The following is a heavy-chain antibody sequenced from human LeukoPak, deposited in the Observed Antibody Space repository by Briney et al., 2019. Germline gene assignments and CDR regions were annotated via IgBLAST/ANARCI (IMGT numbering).Heavy chain of an antibody. J-gene: IGHJ5*01. CDR1: GFTFSSYA. CDR3: AKDWALYRDYVAYFES. D-gene: IGHD4-17*01. Sequence: GTSPRLSCAASGFTFSSYAMHWVRQAPGKGLEWVAVIRYDGSDKYYGDSVKGRFTISRDNSKNTLYLQMNSLRPEDTAVYYCAKDWALYRDYVAYFESWGQGTLVTVSS. V-gene: IGHV3-30*18. CDR2: IRYDGSDK.